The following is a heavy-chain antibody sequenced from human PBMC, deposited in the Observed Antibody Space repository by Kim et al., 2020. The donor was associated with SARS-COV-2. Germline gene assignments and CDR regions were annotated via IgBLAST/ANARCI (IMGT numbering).Heavy chain of an antibody. J-gene: IGHJ6*02. CDR3: ARERYDFWSGYSYYYYGMDV. CDR1: GFTFSSYW. D-gene: IGHD3-3*01. Sequence: GGSLRLSCAASGFTFSSYWMHWVRQAPGKGLVWVSRINSDGSSTSYADSVKGRFTISRDNAKNTLYLQMNSLRAEDTAVYYCARERYDFWSGYSYYYYGMDVGGRGPTVTVSS. V-gene: IGHV3-74*01. CDR2: INSDGSST.